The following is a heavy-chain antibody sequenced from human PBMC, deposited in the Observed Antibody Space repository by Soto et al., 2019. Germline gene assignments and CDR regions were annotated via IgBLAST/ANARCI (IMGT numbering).Heavy chain of an antibody. CDR3: AITYCRDNSCPRDFDF. V-gene: IGHV1-69*02. Sequence: QVQVVQSGAEVQKPESSVKVSCKPSGGTLNTYTVNWVRLAPGHGLEWMGRFIPILDMANYAQKFQDRVTITADRSTFTAYMELNSLTSDDTAVYYCAITYCRDNSCPRDFDFWGPGTRVTVSS. J-gene: IGHJ4*02. D-gene: IGHD2-21*01. CDR2: FIPILDMA. CDR1: GGTLNTYT.